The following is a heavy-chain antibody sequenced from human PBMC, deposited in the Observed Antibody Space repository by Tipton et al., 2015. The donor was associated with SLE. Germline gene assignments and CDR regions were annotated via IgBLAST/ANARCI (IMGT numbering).Heavy chain of an antibody. Sequence: SLRLSCAASGFTFSSYSMTWVRQAPGKALEWVSIISGGSDITNYADSVKGRFTISRDNSKNTLYLQMNSLSAEDTAIYYCAGRRLMIFGHGMDVWAKGPRSPSP. D-gene: IGHD3/OR15-3a*01. J-gene: IGHJ6*02. CDR2: ISGGSDIT. CDR3: AGRRLMIFGHGMDV. V-gene: IGHV3-23*01. CDR1: GFTFSSYS.